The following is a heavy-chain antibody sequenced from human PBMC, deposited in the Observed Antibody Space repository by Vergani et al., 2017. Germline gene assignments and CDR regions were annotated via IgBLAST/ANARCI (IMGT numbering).Heavy chain of an antibody. V-gene: IGHV4-39*07. CDR1: GGSISSSSYY. Sequence: QLQLQESGPGLVKPSETLSLTCTVSGGSISSSSYYWGWIRQPPGKGLEWIGSIYYSGSTYYNPSLKSRVTISVDTSKNQFSLKLSSVTAADTAVYYCARVAGVLEWFSLGWFDTWGQGTLVTVSS. CDR2: IYYSGST. CDR3: ARVAGVLEWFSLGWFDT. D-gene: IGHD3-3*01. J-gene: IGHJ5*02.